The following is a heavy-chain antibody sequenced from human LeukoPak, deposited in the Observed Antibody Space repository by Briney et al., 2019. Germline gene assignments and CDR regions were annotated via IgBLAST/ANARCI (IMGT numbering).Heavy chain of an antibody. J-gene: IGHJ4*02. Sequence: ASVKVSCKASGYTFTGYYMHWVRQAPGQGLEWMGWINPNSGDTNYAQKFQGRITMTRDTSISTAYMELSRLTPDDTAVYYCGSHSTYITMIQNWSQGTLVTVSS. CDR3: GSHSTYITMIQN. CDR2: INPNSGDT. V-gene: IGHV1-2*02. D-gene: IGHD3-22*01. CDR1: GYTFTGYY.